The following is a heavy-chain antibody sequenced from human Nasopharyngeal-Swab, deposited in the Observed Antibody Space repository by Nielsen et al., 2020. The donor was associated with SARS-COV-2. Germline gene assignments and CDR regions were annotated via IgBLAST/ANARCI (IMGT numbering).Heavy chain of an antibody. D-gene: IGHD3-16*01. J-gene: IGHJ4*02. CDR3: ARDGGFHSDFFDY. V-gene: IGHV6-1*01. CDR1: GDSVSSNSAA. Sequence: LRLSCAISGDSVSSNSAAWNWIRQSPSRGLEWLGRTYYRSKWYDDYAVSVKSRITINPDTSKNQFSLQLNSVTPEDTAVYYCARDGGFHSDFFDYWGQGTLVTVSS. CDR2: TYYRSKWYD.